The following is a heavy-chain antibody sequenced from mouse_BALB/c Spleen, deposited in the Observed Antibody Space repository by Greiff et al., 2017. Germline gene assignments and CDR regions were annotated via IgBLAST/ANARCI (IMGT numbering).Heavy chain of an antibody. Sequence: VQLQQSGTVLARPGASVKMSCKASGYSFTSYWMHWVKQRPGQGLEWIGAIYPGNSDTSYNQKFKGKAKLTAVTSASTAYMELSSLTNEDSAVYYCTRQLGTGYAMDYWGQGTSVTVSS. J-gene: IGHJ4*01. CDR3: TRQLGTGYAMDY. D-gene: IGHD3-2*01. V-gene: IGHV1-5*01. CDR1: GYSFTSYW. CDR2: IYPGNSDT.